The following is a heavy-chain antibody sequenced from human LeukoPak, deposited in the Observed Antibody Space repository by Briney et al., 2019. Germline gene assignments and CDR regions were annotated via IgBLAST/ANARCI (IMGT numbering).Heavy chain of an antibody. CDR3: AKGVGSGEWLVLYYFDY. CDR2: IGYDGSNK. CDR1: GFTFSSYG. Sequence: GGSLRLSCAASGFTFSSYGMHGVRQAPGKGLEGVAFIGYDGSNKYYADSVKGRFTISRDNSKNTLYLQMNSLRAEDTAVYYCAKGVGSGEWLVLYYFDYWGQGTLVTVSS. J-gene: IGHJ4*02. D-gene: IGHD6-19*01. V-gene: IGHV3-30*02.